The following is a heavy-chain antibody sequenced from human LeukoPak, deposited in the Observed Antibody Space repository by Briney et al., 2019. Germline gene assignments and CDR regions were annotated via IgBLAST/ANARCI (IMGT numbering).Heavy chain of an antibody. D-gene: IGHD5-18*01. CDR1: GYTFTSYG. J-gene: IGHJ4*02. CDR3: ARDRRGYSYGPRVTFDY. V-gene: IGHV1-18*01. Sequence: ASVKVSCKASGYTFTSYGISWVRQAPGQGLEWMGWISAYNGNTNYAQKLQGRVTMTTDTSTSTAYMELRSLRSDDTAVYYCARDRRGYSYGPRVTFDYWGQGTLVTVSS. CDR2: ISAYNGNT.